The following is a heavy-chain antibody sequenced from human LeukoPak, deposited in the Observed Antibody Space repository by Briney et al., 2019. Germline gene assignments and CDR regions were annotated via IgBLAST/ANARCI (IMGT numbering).Heavy chain of an antibody. D-gene: IGHD6-6*01. V-gene: IGHV3-74*01. CDR2: INTDGSST. J-gene: IGHJ5*02. Sequence: PGGSLRLSCAASGFTFSSYWMHWVRQAPGKGLVWVSRINTDGSSTSYADSVKGRFTISRDNAKNMLYLQMNSLRAEDTAVYYCAKAPHLYSSSSVYNWFDPWGQGTLVTVSS. CDR1: GFTFSSYW. CDR3: AKAPHLYSSSSVYNWFDP.